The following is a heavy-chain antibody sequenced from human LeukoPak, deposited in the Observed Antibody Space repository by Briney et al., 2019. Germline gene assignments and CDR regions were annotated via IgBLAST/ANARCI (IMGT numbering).Heavy chain of an antibody. Sequence: SETLSLTCTVSGGSVSSDRYFWSWIRQPPGMGLEWIGYIYYSGSTNYNPSLKSRVTISVDTSKNQFSLKLSSVTAADTAVYYCARELVVPAAMVGYYYYYGMDVWGKGTKVTVSS. V-gene: IGHV4-61*01. CDR1: GGSVSSDRYF. D-gene: IGHD2-2*01. CDR2: IYYSGST. CDR3: ARELVVPAAMVGYYYYYGMDV. J-gene: IGHJ6*04.